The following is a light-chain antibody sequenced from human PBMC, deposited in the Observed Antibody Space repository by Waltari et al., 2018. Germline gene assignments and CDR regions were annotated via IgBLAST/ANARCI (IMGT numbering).Light chain of an antibody. J-gene: IGKJ4*02. V-gene: IGKV1-5*03. CDR3: QHYDSYSAT. CDR2: KAS. Sequence: DIQMTQSSSTLSASVGDRVTITCRASQSITRWLACYQLQAWIAPKLLIYKASTLECGVASRLSGVGSGTEFTLTISSLQPDDVATYYCQHYDSYSATFGRGTKVEIK. CDR1: QSITRW.